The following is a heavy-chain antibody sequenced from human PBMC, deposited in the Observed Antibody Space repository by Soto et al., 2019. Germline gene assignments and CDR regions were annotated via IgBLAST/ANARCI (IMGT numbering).Heavy chain of an antibody. V-gene: IGHV3-74*01. J-gene: IGHJ6*02. D-gene: IGHD2-21*01. CDR3: ARLSGDHSAFFSYGMDA. Sequence: EVHLVESGGTLVQPGGSLRLSCAASGFTFDTYWMNWVRQAPGKGPEWLSGINSDGTISSYADSVKGRFTISRDNARNTLSLQMYSLRADDTAVYYCARLSGDHSAFFSYGMDAWGQGTTVTVSS. CDR2: INSDGTIS. CDR1: GFTFDTYW.